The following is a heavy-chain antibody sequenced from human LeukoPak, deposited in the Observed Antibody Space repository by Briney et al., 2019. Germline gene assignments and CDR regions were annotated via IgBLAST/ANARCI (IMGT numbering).Heavy chain of an antibody. CDR2: IKQDGSEK. Sequence: GGSLRLSCAASGFTFSSYWMSWVRQAPGKGLEWVANIKQDGSEKYYVDSVKGRFTISRDNAKNPLYLQMNSLRAEDTAVYYCARAVSWSGYYSYYYYYMDVWGKGTTVTVSS. D-gene: IGHD3-3*01. V-gene: IGHV3-7*01. CDR3: ARAVSWSGYYSYYYYYMDV. CDR1: GFTFSSYW. J-gene: IGHJ6*03.